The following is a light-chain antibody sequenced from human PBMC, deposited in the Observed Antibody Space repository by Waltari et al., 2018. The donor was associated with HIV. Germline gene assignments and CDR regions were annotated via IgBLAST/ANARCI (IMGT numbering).Light chain of an antibody. CDR2: DND. V-gene: IGLV1-51*01. CDR3: GTWDSSLSVWL. J-gene: IGLJ3*02. CDR1: SSNIGITS. Sequence: QSVLTQPPSVSAAPGQKVTISCSGSSSNIGITSVSWYRQIPGTAPKLLIYDNDKRPSGIPDRFSGSKSGTSATLGITGLQTGDEADYYCGTWDSSLSVWLFGGGTKLTVL.